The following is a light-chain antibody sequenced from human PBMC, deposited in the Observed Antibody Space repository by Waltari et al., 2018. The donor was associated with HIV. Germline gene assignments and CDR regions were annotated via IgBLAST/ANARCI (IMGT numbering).Light chain of an antibody. V-gene: IGLV2-8*01. CDR2: EAT. Sequence: QSALTQPPSASGSPGQSVTISCTGTSSDGGGYNFVSWYQQHPGKAPKLLIFEATKRPSGVPDRFSGSKSGNTASLTVSGLQAEDEADYYCSSYAGSSTLMFGGGTKLTVL. J-gene: IGLJ3*02. CDR3: SSYAGSSTLM. CDR1: SSDGGGYNF.